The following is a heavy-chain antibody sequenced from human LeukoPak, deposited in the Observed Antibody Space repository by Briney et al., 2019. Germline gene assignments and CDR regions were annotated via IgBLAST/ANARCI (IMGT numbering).Heavy chain of an antibody. V-gene: IGHV4-30-4*01. CDR1: GGSISSGDYY. CDR2: INYSGST. Sequence: PSQTLSLTCTVSGGSISSGDYYWSWIRQPPGKSLEWIGYINYSGSTYYNPSLQSRVTISVDTSKNQFSLKLSSVTAADTAVYYCARAGGYYDSSGYYGWFDPWGQGTLVTVSS. J-gene: IGHJ5*02. D-gene: IGHD3-22*01. CDR3: ARAGGYYDSSGYYGWFDP.